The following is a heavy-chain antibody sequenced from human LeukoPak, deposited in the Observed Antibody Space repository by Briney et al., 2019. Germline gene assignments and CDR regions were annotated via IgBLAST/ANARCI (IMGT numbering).Heavy chain of an antibody. CDR2: INHSGST. D-gene: IGHD6-13*01. Sequence: PSETLSLTCAVYGGSFSGYYWSWIRQPPGKGLEWIGEINHSGSTNYNPSLKSRVTISVDTSKNKFSLKVSSVTAADTAVYYCATLRGEQKLDHPFDYWGQGTLVTV. CDR1: GGSFSGYY. V-gene: IGHV4-34*01. J-gene: IGHJ4*02. CDR3: ATLRGEQKLDHPFDY.